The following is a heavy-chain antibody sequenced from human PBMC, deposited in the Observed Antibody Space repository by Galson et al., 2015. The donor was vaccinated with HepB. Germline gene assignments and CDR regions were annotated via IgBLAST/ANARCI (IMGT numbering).Heavy chain of an antibody. CDR2: ININTGNP. J-gene: IGHJ4*02. V-gene: IGHV7-4-1*02. CDR1: GYTFTNFA. CDR3: ASVNSGSVRPPVY. Sequence: SVKVSCKASGYTFTNFAINWVRQAPGQGLEWMGWININTGNPVYAQGFTGRFVFSLDTSVSTAYLQISSLKAEDTAVYYCASVNSGSVRPPVYWGQGTLVTVSS. D-gene: IGHD1-26*01.